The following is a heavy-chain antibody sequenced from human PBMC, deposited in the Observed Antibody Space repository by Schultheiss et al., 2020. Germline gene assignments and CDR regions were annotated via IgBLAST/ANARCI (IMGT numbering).Heavy chain of an antibody. V-gene: IGHV3-23*01. D-gene: IGHD6-19*01. J-gene: IGHJ4*02. Sequence: GESLKISCAASGFTFSSYAMSWVRQAPGKGLEWVSAISGSGGSTYYADSVKGRFTISRDNSKNTLYLQMNSLRAEDTAVYYCNRVAVANNPVLDYWGQGTLVTVSS. CDR3: NRVAVANNPVLDY. CDR2: ISGSGGST. CDR1: GFTFSSYA.